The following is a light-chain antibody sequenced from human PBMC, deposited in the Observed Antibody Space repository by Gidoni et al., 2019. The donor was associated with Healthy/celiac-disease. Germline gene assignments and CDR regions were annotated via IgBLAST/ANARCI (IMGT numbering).Light chain of an antibody. Sequence: VLTQSPGTLSLSPGERATLSCRASQSVSSSYLAWYQQKPGQAPRLLIYGASSRATGIPDRFSGSGSGTDFTLTISRLEPEDFAVYYCQQYGSSRGVTFGPGTKVDIK. J-gene: IGKJ3*01. V-gene: IGKV3-20*01. CDR3: QQYGSSRGVT. CDR2: GAS. CDR1: QSVSSSY.